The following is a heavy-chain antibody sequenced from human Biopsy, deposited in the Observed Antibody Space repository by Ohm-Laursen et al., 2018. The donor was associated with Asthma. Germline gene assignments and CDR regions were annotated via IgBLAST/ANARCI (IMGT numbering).Heavy chain of an antibody. D-gene: IGHD3-22*01. CDR3: AKSADYYDSTDYLDF. Sequence: SLRLSCAASGFSFADCAMHWVRQAPGKGLEWVSSISWNSGNIDYADSVKGRFTISRDNAKDSLYLQMQSLRPEDTAFYYCAKSADYYDSTDYLDFWGRGTLVTVSS. J-gene: IGHJ4*01. CDR1: GFSFADCA. V-gene: IGHV3-9*01. CDR2: ISWNSGNI.